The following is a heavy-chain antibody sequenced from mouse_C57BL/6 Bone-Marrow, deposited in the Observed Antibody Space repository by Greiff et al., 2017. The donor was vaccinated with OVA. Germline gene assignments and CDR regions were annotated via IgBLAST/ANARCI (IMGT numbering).Heavy chain of an antibody. D-gene: IGHD1-1*01. J-gene: IGHJ1*03. CDR3: ARSLYYCGSRVDWYFDV. Sequence: QVQLQQSGAELVRPGTSVKVSCKASGYAFTNYLIEWVKQRPGQGLEWIGVINPGSGGTNYNEKFKGKATLTADKSSSTAYMQLSSLTSEDSAVYFCARSLYYCGSRVDWYFDVWGTGTTVTVSS. CDR2: INPGSGGT. V-gene: IGHV1-54*01. CDR1: GYAFTNYL.